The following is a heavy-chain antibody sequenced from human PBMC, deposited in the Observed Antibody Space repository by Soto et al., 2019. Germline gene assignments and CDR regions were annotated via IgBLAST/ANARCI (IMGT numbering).Heavy chain of an antibody. CDR1: GCSISSSSYY. J-gene: IGHJ4*02. D-gene: IGHD2-15*01. Sequence: PSETLSLTCTVSGCSISSSSYYWGWIRQPPGKGLEWIGSIYYSGNTYYTPSLKSRVTISVDTSKNQFSLKLSSVTAADTAVYYCAREGGRYCTGGSCQADYWGQGTLVTVSS. V-gene: IGHV4-39*02. CDR2: IYYSGNT. CDR3: AREGGRYCTGGSCQADY.